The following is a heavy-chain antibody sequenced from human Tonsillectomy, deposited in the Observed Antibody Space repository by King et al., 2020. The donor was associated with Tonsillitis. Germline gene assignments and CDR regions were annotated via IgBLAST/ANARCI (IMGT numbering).Heavy chain of an antibody. Sequence: VQLVESGGGVVRPGRSLRLSCAASGFTFSNYGMHWVRQAPGKGLEWVALISYDGNTKYYTDSVKGRFTISRDNSKNTLYLQMNSLRPDDTAVYYCAKNYGGNKYYFDHWGQGTLVTVSS. CDR1: GFTFSNYG. D-gene: IGHD4-23*01. CDR2: ISYDGNTK. V-gene: IGHV3-30*18. CDR3: AKNYGGNKYYFDH. J-gene: IGHJ4*02.